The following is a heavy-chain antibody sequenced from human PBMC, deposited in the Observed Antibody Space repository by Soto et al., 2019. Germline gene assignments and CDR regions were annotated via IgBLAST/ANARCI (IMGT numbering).Heavy chain of an antibody. CDR3: PRMYSSGSGWFHS. V-gene: IGHV4-39*07. CDR2: FYSSGSI. Sequence: XETLSLPYFVSGYSITAGCYYWSWIRHHPGKVLEWIGSFYSSGSIIYNPSLRSRVSISGDTSSNQFSMSLTSVTAADTARYYCPRMYSSGSGWFHSWGQGTLVTVSS. CDR1: GYSITAGCYY. D-gene: IGHD6-19*01. J-gene: IGHJ5*01.